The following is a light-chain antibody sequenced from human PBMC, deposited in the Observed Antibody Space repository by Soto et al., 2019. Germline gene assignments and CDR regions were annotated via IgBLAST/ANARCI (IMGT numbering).Light chain of an antibody. CDR2: AAS. Sequence: EIVLTQSPGTLSLSPGERATLSCRASQSISSTYLAWYRQKPGQAPRLLIYAASSRATGIPDRFSGSGSGTDFTLTISRLEPEDFAVYYCQQRSNWPSTFGGGTKVEIK. CDR1: QSISSTY. CDR3: QQRSNWPST. V-gene: IGKV3D-20*02. J-gene: IGKJ4*01.